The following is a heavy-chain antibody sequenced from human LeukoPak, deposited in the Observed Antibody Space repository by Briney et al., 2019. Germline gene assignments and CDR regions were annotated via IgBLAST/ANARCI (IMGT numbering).Heavy chain of an antibody. CDR1: EYTFTGYY. J-gene: IGHJ4*02. D-gene: IGHD4-17*01. CDR3: ARGYDYGDYVGDFDY. V-gene: IGHV1-18*04. CDR2: ITTYSGNT. Sequence: ASVKVSCKASEYTFTGYYVHWVRQAPGQGLEWMGWITTYSGNTKYAQKLQGRVTMTTDTSTSTVYMDLRGLRSDDTAVYYCARGYDYGDYVGDFDYWGQGTLVTVSS.